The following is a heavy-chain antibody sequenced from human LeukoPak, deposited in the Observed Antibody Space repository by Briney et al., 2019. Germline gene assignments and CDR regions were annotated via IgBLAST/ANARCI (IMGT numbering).Heavy chain of an antibody. Sequence: GGSLSLSCSTSGFTFIGFHMNWLRQAPGMGLEHVAWISSLDSTTYYAYSVVGRFTISRDNDKDLLFLQMDSLREDDTAIYYCARDPHAGIFDSWGQGTGVTVSS. J-gene: IGHJ4*02. CDR2: ISSLDSTT. V-gene: IGHV3-48*02. CDR1: GFTFIGFH. CDR3: ARDPHAGIFDS.